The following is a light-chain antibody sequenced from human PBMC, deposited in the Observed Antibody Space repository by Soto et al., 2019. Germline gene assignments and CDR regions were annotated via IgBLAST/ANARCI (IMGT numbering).Light chain of an antibody. J-gene: IGKJ1*01. CDR2: AAS. CDR1: QGVRSD. Sequence: AIQMTQSPSSLSASVGDRVTITCRASQGVRSDLGWYQQKPRKAPKLLIYAASTLQGGVPSRFSGSGSGTDFTLTISSLQPEDFATYYCLQDYSSPWTFGQGTKVEI. CDR3: LQDYSSPWT. V-gene: IGKV1-6*01.